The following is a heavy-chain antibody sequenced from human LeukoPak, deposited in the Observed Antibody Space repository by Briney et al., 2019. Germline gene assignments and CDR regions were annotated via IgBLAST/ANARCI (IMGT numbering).Heavy chain of an antibody. CDR1: GYSISSGYY. J-gene: IGHJ5*02. D-gene: IGHD3-3*01. V-gene: IGHV4-38-2*01. CDR3: ARHAGNYDFWSGYSYWFDP. Sequence: SETLSLTCAVSGYSISSGYYWGWIRQPPGKGLEWFGSIYHSGSTYYNPSLKSRVTISVDTSKNQFSLKLSSVTAADTAVYYCARHAGNYDFWSGYSYWFDPWGQGTLVTVSS. CDR2: IYHSGST.